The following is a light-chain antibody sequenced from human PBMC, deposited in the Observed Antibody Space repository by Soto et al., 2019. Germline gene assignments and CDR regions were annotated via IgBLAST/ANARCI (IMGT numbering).Light chain of an antibody. V-gene: IGLV2-14*01. J-gene: IGLJ2*01. CDR3: SSYTSSSTPVV. CDR2: DVS. CDR1: NSDFGGYNY. Sequence: QSVLTQPPPVSWAPGQSVTISCTGTNSDFGGYNYVPWYQQHPGKAPKLMIYDVSNRPSGVSNRFSGSKSGNTASLTISGLQAEDEADYYCSSYTSSSTPVVFGGGTNVTVL.